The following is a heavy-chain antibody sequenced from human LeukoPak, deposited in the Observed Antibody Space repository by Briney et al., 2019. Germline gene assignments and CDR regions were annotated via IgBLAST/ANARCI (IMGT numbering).Heavy chain of an antibody. V-gene: IGHV1-18*01. CDR1: GYTFTSYG. CDR3: ARDLTSSWKYGEIDF. D-gene: IGHD1-7*01. CDR2: ISAYSGNT. J-gene: IGHJ4*02. Sequence: ASVKVSCKASGYTFTSYGISWVRQAPGQGLAWMGWISAYSGNTDYAQRLQGRITMTTDTPTSTAYMELRSLRSDDTAVYYCARDLTSSWKYGEIDFWGQGTRVTVYS.